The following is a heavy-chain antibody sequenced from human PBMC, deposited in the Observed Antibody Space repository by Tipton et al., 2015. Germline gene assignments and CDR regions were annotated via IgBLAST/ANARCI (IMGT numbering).Heavy chain of an antibody. CDR2: IYYSGST. V-gene: IGHV4-61*01. D-gene: IGHD4-23*01. Sequence: TLSLTCDVSGYSISSGYYWSWIRQPPGKGLEWIGYIYYSGSTNYNPSLKSRVTISVDTSKTQFSLKMSSVTASDTAVYYCARARGRHGGLFDSWGQGILVTVSS. CDR1: GYSISSGYY. CDR3: ARARGRHGGLFDS. J-gene: IGHJ4*02.